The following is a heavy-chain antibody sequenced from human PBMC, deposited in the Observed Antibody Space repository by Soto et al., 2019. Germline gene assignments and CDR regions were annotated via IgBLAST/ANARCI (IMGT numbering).Heavy chain of an antibody. CDR1: GGSISSYY. V-gene: IGHV4-59*01. CDR3: ARAYYDILTGSDLFDY. CDR2: IYYSGST. J-gene: IGHJ4*01. D-gene: IGHD3-9*01. Sequence: PSETQSLTCTVSGGSISSYYWSWIRQPPGKGLEWIGYIYYSGSTNYNPSLKSRVTISVDTSKNQFSLKLSSVTAADTAVYYCARAYYDILTGSDLFDYWGQGTLVTVSS.